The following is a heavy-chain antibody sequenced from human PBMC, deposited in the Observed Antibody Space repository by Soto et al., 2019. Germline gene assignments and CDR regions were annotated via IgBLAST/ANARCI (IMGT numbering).Heavy chain of an antibody. CDR1: GFTFTSSA. V-gene: IGHV1-58*01. CDR3: AADRELRFLEWLPDALDI. CDR2: IVVGSGNT. D-gene: IGHD3-3*01. J-gene: IGHJ3*02. Sequence: SVKVSCKASGFTFTSSAVQWVRQARGQRLEWIGWIVVGSGNTNYAQKFQERVTITRDMSTSTAYMELSSLRSEDTAVYYCAADRELRFLEWLPDALDIWGQGTMVNVSS.